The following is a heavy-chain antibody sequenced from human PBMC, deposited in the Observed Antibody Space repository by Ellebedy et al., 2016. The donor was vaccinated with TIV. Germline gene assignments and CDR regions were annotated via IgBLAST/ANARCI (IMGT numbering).Heavy chain of an antibody. D-gene: IGHD2-21*01. Sequence: SETLSLTXAVSGAPSGHYFWSWIRQSPGKGLEWIGEVTHTGDTNYNPSLESRVTMSLDTSENQFSLKVNSVTAADTALYYCARRPRADPGVAEDAWLDSWGQGSLVIVSS. CDR2: VTHTGDT. J-gene: IGHJ5*01. CDR3: ARRPRADPGVAEDAWLDS. CDR1: GAPSGHYF. V-gene: IGHV4-34*01.